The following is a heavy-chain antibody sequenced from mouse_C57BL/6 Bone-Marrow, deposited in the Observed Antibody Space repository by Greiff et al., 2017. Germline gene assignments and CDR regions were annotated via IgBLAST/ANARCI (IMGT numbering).Heavy chain of an antibody. Sequence: QVQLQQSGAELVRPGPSVKMSCKASGYTFTNYWIGWAKQRPGHGLEWIGDIYPGGGYTNYNEKFKGKATLTADKSYSTAYMQFSSLTSEDSAIYYCARRTTEVPHGGYFDVWGTGTTVTVSS. D-gene: IGHD1-1*01. CDR3: ARRTTEVPHGGYFDV. CDR1: GYTFTNYW. V-gene: IGHV1-63*01. J-gene: IGHJ1*03. CDR2: IYPGGGYT.